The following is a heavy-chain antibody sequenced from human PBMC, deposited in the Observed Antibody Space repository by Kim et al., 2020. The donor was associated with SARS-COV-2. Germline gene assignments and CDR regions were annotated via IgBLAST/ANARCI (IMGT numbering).Heavy chain of an antibody. V-gene: IGHV3-23*01. J-gene: IGHJ4*02. CDR2: ISGSGGST. D-gene: IGHD3-3*01. CDR3: AKRGAIFGVVIQSSGPHYFDY. Sequence: GGSLRLSCAASGFNFSSYAMSWVRQAPGKGLEWVSAISGSGGSTYYADSVKGRFTISRDNSKNTLYLQMNSLRAEDTAVYYCAKRGAIFGVVIQSSGPHYFDYWGQGTLVTVSS. CDR1: GFNFSSYA.